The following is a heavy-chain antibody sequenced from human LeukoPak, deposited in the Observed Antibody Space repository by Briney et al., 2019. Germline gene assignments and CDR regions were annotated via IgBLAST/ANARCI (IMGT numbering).Heavy chain of an antibody. Sequence: GGSLSLSCAASGFSFSAYSMHWVRQAPGKGLEWVAVISYDGSNKYYADSVKGRFTISRDNSKNTLYLQMNSLRAEDTAVYYCATLTMAHFDYWGQGTLVTVSS. CDR2: ISYDGSNK. CDR1: GFSFSAYS. V-gene: IGHV3-30*03. J-gene: IGHJ4*02. CDR3: ATLTMAHFDY. D-gene: IGHD3-10*01.